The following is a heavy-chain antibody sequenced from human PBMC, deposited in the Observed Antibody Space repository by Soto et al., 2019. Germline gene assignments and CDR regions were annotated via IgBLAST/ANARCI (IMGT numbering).Heavy chain of an antibody. CDR1: GGTFSSYT. D-gene: IGHD2-2*01. V-gene: IGHV1-69*02. Sequence: SVKVSCKASGGTFSSYTISWVRQAPGQGLEWMGRIIPILGIANYAQKFQGRVTITADKSTSTAYMELSSLRSEDTAVYYCAIVHCSSHSCYDYWGQGTLVTVSS. CDR3: AIVHCSSHSCYDY. CDR2: IIPILGIA. J-gene: IGHJ4*02.